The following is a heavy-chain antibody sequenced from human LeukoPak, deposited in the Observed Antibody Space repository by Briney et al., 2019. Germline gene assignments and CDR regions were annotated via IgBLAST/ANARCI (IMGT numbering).Heavy chain of an antibody. CDR1: GYSFTSYW. CDR3: ARKYYDFWSGPLMFAFHI. J-gene: IGHJ3*02. D-gene: IGHD3-3*01. CDR2: IYPGDSDT. Sequence: GESLKISCKGSGYSFTSYWIGWVRQMPGKGLEWMGIIYPGDSDTRYSPSFQGQVTISADKSISTAYLQWSSLKASNTAMYYCARKYYDFWSGPLMFAFHIWGQGKMVTVSS. V-gene: IGHV5-51*01.